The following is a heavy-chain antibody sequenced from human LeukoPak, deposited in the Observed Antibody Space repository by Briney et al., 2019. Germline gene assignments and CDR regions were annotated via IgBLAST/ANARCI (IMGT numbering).Heavy chain of an antibody. CDR3: ARQDILTGFDAFDI. CDR1: GGSINNYY. V-gene: IGHV4-4*07. J-gene: IGHJ3*02. Sequence: SETLSLTCTVSGGSINNYYWSWIRQPAGKGLEWIGRIYTRGSTNYNPSLKSRVTMSVDTSKNQFSLKLSSVTAADTAVYYCARQDILTGFDAFDIWGQGTMVTVSS. D-gene: IGHD3-9*01. CDR2: IYTRGST.